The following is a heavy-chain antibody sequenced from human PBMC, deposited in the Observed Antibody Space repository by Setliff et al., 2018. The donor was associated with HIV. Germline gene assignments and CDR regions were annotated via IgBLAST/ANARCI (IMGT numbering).Heavy chain of an antibody. V-gene: IGHV4-61*09. D-gene: IGHD7-27*01. Sequence: SETLSLTCTVSGGSITSGNYFWSWIRQPAGKGLEWIGHMYTDGSTNYNPSFKSRVTISADTSKNQFSLKLSSVTAADTAVYYCASRTGAGYWGQGTLVTVSS. CDR3: ASRTGAGY. CDR1: GGSITSGNYF. J-gene: IGHJ4*02. CDR2: MYTDGST.